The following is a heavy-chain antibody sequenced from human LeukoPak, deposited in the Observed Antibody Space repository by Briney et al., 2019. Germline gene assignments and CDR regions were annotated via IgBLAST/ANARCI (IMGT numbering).Heavy chain of an antibody. D-gene: IGHD2-2*01. CDR2: IRYDGSNK. J-gene: IGHJ4*02. CDR1: GFTFSSYG. CDR3: AKPWHTVVPAADFDY. V-gene: IGHV3-30*02. Sequence: GRSLRLSCAASGFTFSSYGMHWVRQAPGKGLEWVAFIRYDGSNKYYADSVKGRFTISRDNSKNTLYLQMNSLRAEDTAVYYCAKPWHTVVPAADFDYWGQGTLVTVSS.